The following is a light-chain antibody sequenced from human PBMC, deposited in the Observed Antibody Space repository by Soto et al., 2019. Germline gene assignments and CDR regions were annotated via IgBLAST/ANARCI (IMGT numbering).Light chain of an antibody. CDR2: GAS. CDR3: QQYNNWPPIT. CDR1: QSVNNK. J-gene: IGKJ5*01. Sequence: EIVLTQSPATPSGSPAQTLTLSCXXSQSVNNKVAWYQQKPGQAPRLLIFGASTRATGIPARFSGSGSVTEFTLTISSLQSEDFAVYYCQQYNNWPPITIGQGTRLEIK. V-gene: IGKV3-15*01.